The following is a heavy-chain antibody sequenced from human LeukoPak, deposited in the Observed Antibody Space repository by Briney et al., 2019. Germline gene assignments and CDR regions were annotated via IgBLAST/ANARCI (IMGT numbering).Heavy chain of an antibody. CDR3: ARIVGATLSFDY. V-gene: IGHV4-30-2*01. CDR2: IYHSGST. CDR1: GGSISSGGYS. Sequence: SETLSLTCAVSGGSISSGGYSWSWIRQPPGKGLEWIGYIYHSGSTYFNPSLKSRVTISVDRSKNQFSLKLSSVTAADTAVYYCARIVGATLSFDYWGQGTLVTVSS. D-gene: IGHD1-26*01. J-gene: IGHJ4*02.